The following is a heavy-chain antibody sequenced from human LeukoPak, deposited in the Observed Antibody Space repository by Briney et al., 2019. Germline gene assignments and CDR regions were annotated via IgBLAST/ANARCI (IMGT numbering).Heavy chain of an antibody. Sequence: PSETLSLTCAVYGVSFSGYYWSWIRQPPGKGLEWIGEINHSGSTNYNPSLKSRVTISVDTSKNQFSLKLSSVTAADTAVYYCARALWKIAVAGDAFDIWGQGTMVTVSS. V-gene: IGHV4-34*01. CDR2: INHSGST. J-gene: IGHJ3*02. D-gene: IGHD6-19*01. CDR1: GVSFSGYY. CDR3: ARALWKIAVAGDAFDI.